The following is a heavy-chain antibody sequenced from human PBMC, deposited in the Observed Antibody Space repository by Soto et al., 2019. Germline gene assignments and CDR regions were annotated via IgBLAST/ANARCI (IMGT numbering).Heavy chain of an antibody. CDR2: LYSGGST. V-gene: IGHV3-53*01. CDR1: GFTVSSNY. CDR3: ARGDIAVALFDY. Sequence: EVQLVESGGGLIQPGGSLRLSCAASGFTVSSNYMSWVRQAPGKGLEWVSVLYSGGSTYYADSVKGRFIISRDNSKNKLYLQMNSLRAEDTAVYYCARGDIAVALFDYWGQGTLVTVSS. D-gene: IGHD6-13*01. J-gene: IGHJ4*02.